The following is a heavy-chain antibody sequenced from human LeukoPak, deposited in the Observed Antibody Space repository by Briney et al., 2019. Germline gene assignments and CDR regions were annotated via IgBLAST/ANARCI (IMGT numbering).Heavy chain of an antibody. CDR1: GFTFDDYA. Sequence: GGSLRLSCAASGFTFDDYAMHWVRQAPGKGLEWVSLISGDGGSTYYADSVKGRFTISRDNSKNSLYLQMNSLRTEDTGLYYCAKGGDAPDYYYYMDVWGKGTTVTVSS. D-gene: IGHD3-10*01. V-gene: IGHV3-43*02. CDR3: AKGGDAPDYYYYMDV. CDR2: ISGDGGST. J-gene: IGHJ6*03.